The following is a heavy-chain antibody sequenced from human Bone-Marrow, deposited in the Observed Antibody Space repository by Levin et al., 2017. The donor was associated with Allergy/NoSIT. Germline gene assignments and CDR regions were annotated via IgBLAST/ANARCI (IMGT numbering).Heavy chain of an antibody. CDR2: ITGGAATT. V-gene: IGHV3-23*01. Sequence: GGSLRLSCAASGFTFSSFAMSWVRQAPGKGLEWVSSITGGAATTYYVDSVKGRFTISRDNSKNTLYLQMNSLRAEDKAVYYCARGLKYYDILTYFEYWGQGTLVTVSS. J-gene: IGHJ4*02. CDR3: ARGLKYYDILTYFEY. CDR1: GFTFSSFA. D-gene: IGHD3-9*01.